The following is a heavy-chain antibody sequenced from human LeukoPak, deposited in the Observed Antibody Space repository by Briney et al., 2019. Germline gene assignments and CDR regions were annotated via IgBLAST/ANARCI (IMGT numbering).Heavy chain of an antibody. CDR1: GGSISSYY. CDR2: IYYSGST. D-gene: IGHD3-22*01. CDR3: ARSRNYDSSGYYVRYVFDI. Sequence: SETLSLTCTVSGGSISSYYWSWIRQPPGKGLEWIGYIYYSGSTNYNPSLKSRVTISVDTSKNQFSLKLSSVTAADTAVYYCARSRNYDSSGYYVRYVFDIWGHGKIGSVSS. J-gene: IGHJ3*02. V-gene: IGHV4-59*01.